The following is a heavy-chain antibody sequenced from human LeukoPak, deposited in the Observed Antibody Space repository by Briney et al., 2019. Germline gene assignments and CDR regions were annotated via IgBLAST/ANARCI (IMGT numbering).Heavy chain of an antibody. CDR3: ARDIVVVPAARPYYYGMDV. CDR2: IKQDGSEK. Sequence: GGSLRLSCAASGFTFSDYYMSWVRQAPGKGLEWVANIKQDGSEKYYVDSVKGRFTISRDNAKNSLYLQMNSLRAEDTAVYYCARDIVVVPAARPYYYGMDVWGQGTTVTVSS. D-gene: IGHD2-2*01. V-gene: IGHV3-7*04. CDR1: GFTFSDYY. J-gene: IGHJ6*02.